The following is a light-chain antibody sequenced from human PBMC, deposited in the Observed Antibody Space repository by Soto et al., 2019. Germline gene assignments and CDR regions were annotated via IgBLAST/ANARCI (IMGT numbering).Light chain of an antibody. V-gene: IGLV1-40*01. CDR1: SSNIGAGYD. J-gene: IGLJ3*02. Sequence: QSVLTQPPSVSGAPGQRVTISCTGSSSNIGAGYDVHWYQQLPGTAPKLLIYGNSNRPSGVPDRFSGSKSGTSASLAITGLRAGDGGDNYCQSFDSSLSGWVFGGGTQLTVL. CDR3: QSFDSSLSGWV. CDR2: GNS.